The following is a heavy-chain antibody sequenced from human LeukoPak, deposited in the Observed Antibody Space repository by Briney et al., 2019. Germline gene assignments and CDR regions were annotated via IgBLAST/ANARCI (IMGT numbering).Heavy chain of an antibody. V-gene: IGHV2-5*02. J-gene: IGHJ4*02. CDR3: AHSVTGLRGVIYYFDY. D-gene: IGHD3-10*01. Sequence: SGPTLVNPTQTLTLPCTFPGFSLSTTGVGVGWIRQPPGKALEWLALTYWDDDKRYSPSLKSRLTITKDTSKNQVVLTMTNMDPVDTATYYCAHSVTGLRGVIYYFDYWGQGTLVTVSS. CDR2: TYWDDDK. CDR1: GFSLSTTGVG.